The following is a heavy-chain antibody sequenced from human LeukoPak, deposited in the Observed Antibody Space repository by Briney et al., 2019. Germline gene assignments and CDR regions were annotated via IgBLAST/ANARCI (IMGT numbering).Heavy chain of an antibody. CDR1: GGTFSNYA. CDR3: ARGASRHGSRWAFDY. D-gene: IGHD6-13*01. V-gene: IGHV1-69*05. CDR2: IIPIFGTT. Sequence: ASVKVSCKASGGTFSNYAISWVRQAPGQGLEWMGGIIPIFGTTKYAQKFQGRVTITTDESTSTAYMELSSLRSEDTAVYYCARGASRHGSRWAFDYWGQGTLVTVSS. J-gene: IGHJ4*02.